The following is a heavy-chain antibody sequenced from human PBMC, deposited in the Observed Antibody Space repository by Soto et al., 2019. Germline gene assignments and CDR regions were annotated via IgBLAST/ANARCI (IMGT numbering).Heavy chain of an antibody. D-gene: IGHD6-19*01. Sequence: SETLSLTCAVYGGSFSGYYWSWIRQPPGKGLEWIGYIYYSGSTNYNPSLKSRVTISVDTSKDQFSLKLSSVTAADTAVYYCARDGYSSGWWDYWGQGTLGTGAS. V-gene: IGHV4-59*01. CDR3: ARDGYSSGWWDY. CDR1: GGSFSGYY. J-gene: IGHJ4*02. CDR2: IYYSGST.